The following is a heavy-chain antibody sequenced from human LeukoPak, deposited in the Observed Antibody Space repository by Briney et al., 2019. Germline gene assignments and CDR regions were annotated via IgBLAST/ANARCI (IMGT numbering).Heavy chain of an antibody. J-gene: IGHJ4*02. Sequence: SVKVSCKASGGTFSSYAISWVRQAPGQGLEWMGRIIPIFGTANYAQKFQGRVTITTDESTSTAYMELSSLRSEETAVYYCAESSGGEYYFNYGGQGTLVTVS. CDR2: IIPIFGTA. V-gene: IGHV1-69*05. CDR1: GGTFSSYA. CDR3: AESSGGEYYFNY. D-gene: IGHD1-14*01.